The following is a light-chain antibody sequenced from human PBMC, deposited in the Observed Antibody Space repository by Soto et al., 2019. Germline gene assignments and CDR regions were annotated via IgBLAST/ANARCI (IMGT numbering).Light chain of an antibody. V-gene: IGLV3-1*01. Sequence: SYELTQPPSVSVSPGQTASITCSGDKLGDKYACWYQQTPGQSPVLVIYQDSKRPSGIPERFSGSNSGNTATLTISGTQAMDEADYYCQAWDSSLLVVFGGGTKLTVL. CDR1: KLGDKY. J-gene: IGLJ2*01. CDR3: QAWDSSLLVV. CDR2: QDS.